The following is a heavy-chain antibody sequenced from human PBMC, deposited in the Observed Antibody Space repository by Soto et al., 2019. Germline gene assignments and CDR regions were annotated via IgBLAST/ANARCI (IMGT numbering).Heavy chain of an antibody. V-gene: IGHV3-48*03. J-gene: IGHJ5*02. D-gene: IGHD2-2*02. Sequence: EVQLVESGGGLVQPGGSLRLSCTASGFTFSSYEMNWVRQAPGKGLEWVSYISSSSSIIYYADSVKGRFTISRDNAKYSLFLQMNSLRAEDTAVYYCARDHCSSTNCYNGVQHNWFDPWGQGTLVTVSS. CDR1: GFTFSSYE. CDR3: ARDHCSSTNCYNGVQHNWFDP. CDR2: ISSSSSII.